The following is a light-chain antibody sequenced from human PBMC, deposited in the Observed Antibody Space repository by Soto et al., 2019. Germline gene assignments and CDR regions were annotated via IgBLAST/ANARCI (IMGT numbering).Light chain of an antibody. CDR2: GAS. CDR3: QQYGSSPFT. J-gene: IGKJ2*01. Sequence: EIVLTQSPDTLYLSPGDRATLSCRASQSVSSNYVAWYQQKPGQAPRLLTHGASSRAAGVPDRFSGRGSGTDFTLIISRLEPEDFAVYICQQYGSSPFTFGQGTKLEIK. CDR1: QSVSSNY. V-gene: IGKV3-20*01.